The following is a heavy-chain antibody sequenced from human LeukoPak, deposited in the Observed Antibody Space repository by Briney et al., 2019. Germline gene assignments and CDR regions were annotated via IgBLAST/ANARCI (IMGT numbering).Heavy chain of an antibody. J-gene: IGHJ4*02. CDR2: ISSSSSTI. CDR3: ARYYYGSGRLYYFYY. V-gene: IGHV3-48*02. D-gene: IGHD3-10*01. Sequence: PGGSLRLSCVASGFTSSSSNMSWVRQAPGKGLEWVSYISSSSSTIYYADSVKGRFTISRDNAKNSLYLQMNSLRDEDTAAYYCARYYYGSGRLYYFYYWGQGTLVTVSS. CDR1: GFTSSSSN.